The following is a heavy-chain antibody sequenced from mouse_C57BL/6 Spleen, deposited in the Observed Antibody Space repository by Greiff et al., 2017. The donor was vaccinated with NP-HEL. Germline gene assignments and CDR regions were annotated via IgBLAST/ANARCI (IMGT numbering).Heavy chain of an antibody. J-gene: IGHJ3*01. V-gene: IGHV1-55*01. Sequence: VQLQQPGAELVKPGASVKMSCKASGYTFTSYWITWVKQRPGQGLEWIGDIYPGSGSTNYNEKFKSKATLTVDTSSSTAYMQLSSLTSEDSAVYYCARGGTTVVDAWFAYWGQGTLVTVSA. CDR3: ARGGTTVVDAWFAY. CDR2: IYPGSGST. D-gene: IGHD1-1*01. CDR1: GYTFTSYW.